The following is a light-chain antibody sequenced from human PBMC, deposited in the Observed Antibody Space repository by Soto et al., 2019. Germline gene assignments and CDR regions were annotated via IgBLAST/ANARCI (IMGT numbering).Light chain of an antibody. Sequence: EVVLTQSPGTLSLSPGERATLSCRASENVSNNYLAWYQQKPGQAPRLLIFGSSDRAAGIPDRFSGSGSGPDVTLTISRLEPEDFGVYYCHQYGSSPPYTFGQGTKLEIK. V-gene: IGKV3-20*01. J-gene: IGKJ2*01. CDR3: HQYGSSPPYT. CDR1: ENVSNNY. CDR2: GSS.